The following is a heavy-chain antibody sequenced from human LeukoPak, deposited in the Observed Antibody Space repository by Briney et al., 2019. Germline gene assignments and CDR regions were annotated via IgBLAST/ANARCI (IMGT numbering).Heavy chain of an antibody. CDR1: GFTFSTYA. Sequence: PGGSLRLSCAASGFTFSTYAMHWVRQAPGKGLEWVGILSYDGSNKYYADSVKGRFTMSRDNSKNTLYLQMNSLRAEDTAVYYCAKDKTPAAFGELLLDYWGQGTLVTVSS. CDR3: AKDKTPAAFGELLLDY. J-gene: IGHJ4*02. V-gene: IGHV3-30*04. CDR2: LSYDGSNK. D-gene: IGHD3-10*01.